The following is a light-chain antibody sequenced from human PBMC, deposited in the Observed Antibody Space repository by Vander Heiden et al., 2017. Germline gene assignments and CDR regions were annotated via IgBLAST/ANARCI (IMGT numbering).Light chain of an antibody. Sequence: PRSVSGSPGQAVTLSWTGTRIDVGGYNYVSWYHQHPGKAPKLIIYDVSKRPAGVPDRFSGSKSGNTASLTISGLKAEDEADYHCCSYAGSYIQFGGGTKLTVL. V-gene: IGLV2-11*01. CDR1: RIDVGGYNY. CDR3: CSYAGSYIQ. J-gene: IGLJ3*02. CDR2: DVS.